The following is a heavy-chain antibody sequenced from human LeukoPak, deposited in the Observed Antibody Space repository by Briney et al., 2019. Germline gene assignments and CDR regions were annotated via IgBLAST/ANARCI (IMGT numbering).Heavy chain of an antibody. D-gene: IGHD2-2*01. V-gene: IGHV4-34*01. CDR1: GGSFSGYY. CDR2: INHSGST. CDR3: ARGIPAATYYYYYYYMDV. Sequence: SETLSLTCAVYGGSFSGYYWSWIRQPPGKGLEWMGEINHSGSTNYNPSLKSRVTISVDTSKNQFSLKLSSVTAADTAVYYCARGIPAATYYYYYYYMDVWGKGTTVTVSS. J-gene: IGHJ6*03.